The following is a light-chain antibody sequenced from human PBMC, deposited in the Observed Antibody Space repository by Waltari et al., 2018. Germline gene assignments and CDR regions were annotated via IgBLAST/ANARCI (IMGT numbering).Light chain of an antibody. V-gene: IGKV1-33*01. CDR3: QPYDTLLPP. CDR2: DAS. Sequence: DIQMTQSPSSLSASGGDRVTITCQASQDISNYLNWYQQKPGKAPKRLIYDASNLETGVPSRFSASRSATDFTFSISSLQPEDILTYYGQPYDTLLPPSGPGPRL. J-gene: IGKJ5*01. CDR1: QDISNY.